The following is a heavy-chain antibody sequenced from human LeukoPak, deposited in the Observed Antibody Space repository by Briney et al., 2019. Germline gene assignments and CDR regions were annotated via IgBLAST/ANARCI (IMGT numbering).Heavy chain of an antibody. CDR1: GGSFSGYY. Sequence: SETLSLTCAVYGGSFSGYYWSWIRQPPGKGLEWIGEINHSGSTNYNPSLKSRVTISVDTSENYFSLKLSSVSAADTAVYYCARYIVGATKDAFDIWGQGTMVTVSS. D-gene: IGHD1-26*01. V-gene: IGHV4-34*01. J-gene: IGHJ3*02. CDR2: INHSGST. CDR3: ARYIVGATKDAFDI.